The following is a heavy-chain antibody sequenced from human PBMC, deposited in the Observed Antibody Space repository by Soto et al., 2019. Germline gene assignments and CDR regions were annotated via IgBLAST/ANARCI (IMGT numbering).Heavy chain of an antibody. Sequence: PGGSLRLSCAASGFTFSNYAMSWVRQAPGKGLEWVSSISGTGGNTHYADYVKGRFTISRDNSKNTLYLQMNSLRAEDTAVYYCAKGRSCSGGSCYSGEYYYGMYVWGQGTTVTVSS. CDR1: GFTFSNYA. D-gene: IGHD2-15*01. J-gene: IGHJ6*02. CDR2: ISGTGGNT. CDR3: AKGRSCSGGSCYSGEYYYGMYV. V-gene: IGHV3-23*01.